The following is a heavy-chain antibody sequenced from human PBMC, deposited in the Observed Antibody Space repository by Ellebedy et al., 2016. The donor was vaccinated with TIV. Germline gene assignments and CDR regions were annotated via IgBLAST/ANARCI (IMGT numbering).Heavy chain of an antibody. Sequence: GESLKISCTASGFTFGDYAMSWFRQAPGKGLEWVANIKQDGSEKYYVDSVKGRFTISRDNAKNSLYLQMNSLRAEDTAVYYCAGRAYNWIDGSLFDYWGQGTLVTVSS. D-gene: IGHD1-1*01. CDR2: IKQDGSEK. J-gene: IGHJ4*02. CDR1: GFTFGDYA. V-gene: IGHV3-7*03. CDR3: AGRAYNWIDGSLFDY.